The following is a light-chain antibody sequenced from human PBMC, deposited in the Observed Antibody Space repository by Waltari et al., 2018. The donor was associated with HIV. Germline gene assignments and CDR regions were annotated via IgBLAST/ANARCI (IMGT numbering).Light chain of an antibody. V-gene: IGLV2-11*01. Sequence: SPLTQPRSVSGSPAPSVTIPCTGTSSAVGGYHYVHWYQQHPGKAPKLMIYDVTKRPSGVPDRFSGSKSGNTASLTISGLQAEDEADYYCCSYAGSYTFVFGGGTKVTVL. CDR3: CSYAGSYTFV. CDR2: DVT. CDR1: SSAVGGYHY. J-gene: IGLJ2*01.